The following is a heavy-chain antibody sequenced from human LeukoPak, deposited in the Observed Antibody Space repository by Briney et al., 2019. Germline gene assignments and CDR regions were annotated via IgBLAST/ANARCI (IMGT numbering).Heavy chain of an antibody. V-gene: IGHV1-2*02. CDR1: GYTFTGYY. CDR3: ARDRKAYYYGMDV. CDR2: INPNSGGT. Sequence: ASVKVSCKASGYTFTGYYMHWVRQAPGQGLEWMGWINPNSGGTNYAQKFQGRVTMTRDTSISTAYMELSRLRSDGTAVYYCARDRKAYYYGMDVWGQGTTVTVSS. J-gene: IGHJ6*02.